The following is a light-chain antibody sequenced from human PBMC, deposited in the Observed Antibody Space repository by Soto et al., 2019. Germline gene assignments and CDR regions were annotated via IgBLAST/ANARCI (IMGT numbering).Light chain of an antibody. Sequence: EIVLTQSPGTLSLSPGERATLSCRASQTVTSNYLAWYQRKPGQAPRLLIYGASSRATDIPDRFSGSGSGTDFTLPITRLEPEAFAVYFCQQYAGSPSTFGQGTKVEIK. CDR2: GAS. V-gene: IGKV3-20*01. J-gene: IGKJ1*01. CDR3: QQYAGSPST. CDR1: QTVTSNY.